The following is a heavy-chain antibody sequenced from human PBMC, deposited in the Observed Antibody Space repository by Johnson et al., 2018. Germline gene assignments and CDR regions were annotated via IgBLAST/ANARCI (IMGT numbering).Heavy chain of an antibody. J-gene: IGHJ3*02. CDR3: ARGGVYYDSSGYYDAFDI. D-gene: IGHD3-22*01. V-gene: IGHV1-8*01. CDR1: GYTFTSYD. CDR2: MNPNSGNT. Sequence: QVQLVQSGAEVKKPGASXKVSCKASGYTFTSYDINWVRQATGQGLEWMGWMNPNSGNTGYAQKFQGRVTMTRNTSISTAYMALRSLRSEDTAVYYCARGGVYYDSSGYYDAFDIWGQGTMVTVSS.